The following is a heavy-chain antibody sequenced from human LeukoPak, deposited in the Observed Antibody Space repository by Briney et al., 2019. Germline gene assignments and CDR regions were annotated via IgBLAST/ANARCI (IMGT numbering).Heavy chain of an antibody. CDR3: AREGWDNWNYAGTFDI. CDR2: INPNSGGT. V-gene: IGHV1-2*02. Sequence: GASVKVSCKASGYTFTGYYMHWVRQAPGQGLEWMGWINPNSGGTNYAQKFQGRVTMTRDTSISTAYMELSRLRSDDTAVYYCAREGWDNWNYAGTFDIWGQGTMVTVSS. CDR1: GYTFTGYY. J-gene: IGHJ3*02. D-gene: IGHD1-7*01.